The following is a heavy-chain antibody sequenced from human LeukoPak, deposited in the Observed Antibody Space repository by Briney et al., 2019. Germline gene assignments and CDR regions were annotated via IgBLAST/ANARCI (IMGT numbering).Heavy chain of an antibody. Sequence: GGSLRHSCAASGFIFGTYWMRWVRQPPGKRLEWVANIKQDGSEPYYVDSVKGRFTMSRDNAKNLRYLQMNRLRAEDTAVYYCVREFRYGDLDYWGQGTLVIVSS. CDR3: VREFRYGDLDY. D-gene: IGHD4-17*01. CDR1: GFIFGTYW. CDR2: IKQDGSEP. J-gene: IGHJ4*01. V-gene: IGHV3-7*03.